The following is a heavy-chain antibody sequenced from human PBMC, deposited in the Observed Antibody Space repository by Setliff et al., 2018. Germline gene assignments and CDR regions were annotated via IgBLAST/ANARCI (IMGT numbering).Heavy chain of an antibody. V-gene: IGHV4-39*02. CDR1: GDSISRSTYY. D-gene: IGHD3-22*01. CDR2: VVHSGNT. Sequence: SETLSLTCTVSGDSISRSTYYWGWIRQSPGKGLDWIGTVVHSGNTFYNPSLKSRVTISVDTSKNHLSLKLTSVSASGTAVYYCARSRGYKHDSRGYYYDHYYYYYMDVWGKGTPVTVSS. J-gene: IGHJ6*03. CDR3: ARSRGYKHDSRGYYYDHYYYYYMDV.